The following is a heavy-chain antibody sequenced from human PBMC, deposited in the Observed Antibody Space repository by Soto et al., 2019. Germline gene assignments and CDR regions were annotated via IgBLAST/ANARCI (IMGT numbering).Heavy chain of an antibody. V-gene: IGHV1-2*02. CDR3: ARGGDTAMVYHGMDV. J-gene: IGHJ6*02. CDR1: GYSFTGYF. D-gene: IGHD5-18*01. Sequence: ASVKASCKASGYSFTGYFTQWVRQAPGQGLEWMGWINLNSGGTNYAQKFQGRVTMTRDTSISTAYMELSRLRSDDTAMYYCARGGDTAMVYHGMDVWGQGTTDTVSS. CDR2: INLNSGGT.